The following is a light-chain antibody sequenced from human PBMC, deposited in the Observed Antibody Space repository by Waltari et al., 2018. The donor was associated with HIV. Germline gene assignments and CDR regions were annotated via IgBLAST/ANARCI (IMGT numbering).Light chain of an antibody. J-gene: IGKJ4*01. CDR1: HSISSN. CDR2: GAS. CDR3: QQYSNWPPLT. V-gene: IGKV3-15*01. Sequence: EIVMTQSPVTLSVSPGERATLSCRASHSISSNLAWYQQKSGRAPRLLIYGASTRATDIPARFSGSGSGTEFTLTISSLQSEDFAVYFCQQYSNWPPLTFGGGTKVEIK.